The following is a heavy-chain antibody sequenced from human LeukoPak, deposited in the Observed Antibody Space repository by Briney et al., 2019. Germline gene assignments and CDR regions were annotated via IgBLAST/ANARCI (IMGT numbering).Heavy chain of an antibody. J-gene: IGHJ5*02. Sequence: GASVKVSCKASGYTFTGYYMHWVRQAPGQGLEWMGWINPNSGGTNYAQKFQGRVTMTRDTSISTAYMELSRLRSDDTAVYYCARDRTPAYPKRIAAAGMNWFDPWGQGTLVTVSS. V-gene: IGHV1-2*02. CDR3: ARDRTPAYPKRIAAAGMNWFDP. D-gene: IGHD6-13*01. CDR1: GYTFTGYY. CDR2: INPNSGGT.